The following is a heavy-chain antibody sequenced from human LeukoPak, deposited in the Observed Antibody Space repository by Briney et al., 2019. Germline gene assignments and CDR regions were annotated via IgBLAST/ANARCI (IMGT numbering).Heavy chain of an antibody. J-gene: IGHJ3*02. CDR2: IHTSGST. D-gene: IGHD2-8*01. Sequence: PSETLSLTCTVPGDSISSYYWSWIRQPAGKGLEWIGRIHTSGSTNHNPSLTSRVTMSVDTSKNQFSLKLSSVTAADTAVYYCARRLKTPRQTDAFDIWGQGTMVTVSS. CDR1: GDSISSYY. CDR3: ARRLKTPRQTDAFDI. V-gene: IGHV4-4*07.